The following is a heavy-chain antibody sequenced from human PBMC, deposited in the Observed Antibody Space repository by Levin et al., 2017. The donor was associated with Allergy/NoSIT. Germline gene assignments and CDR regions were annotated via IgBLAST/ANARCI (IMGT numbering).Heavy chain of an antibody. V-gene: IGHV4-34*01. J-gene: IGHJ5*02. D-gene: IGHD3-10*01. CDR1: GGSFSGYY. Sequence: SETLSLTCAVYGGSFSGYYWSWIRQPPGKGLEWIGEINHSGSTNYNPSLKSRVTISVDTSKNQFSLKLSSVTAADTAVYYCARGAVLLWFGELLLENWFDPWGQGTLVTVSS. CDR2: INHSGST. CDR3: ARGAVLLWFGELLLENWFDP.